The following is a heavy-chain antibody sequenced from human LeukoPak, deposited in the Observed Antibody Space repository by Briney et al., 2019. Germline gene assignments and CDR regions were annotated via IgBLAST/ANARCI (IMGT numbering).Heavy chain of an antibody. J-gene: IGHJ4*02. Sequence: GASVKVSCKASGYTXTSYYMHWVRQAPGQGLEWMGIINTSDGSTSYAQKFQGRVTMTRDTSTSTVYMELSSLRSEDTAVYYCARGKVVTMVRGVIITYFDYWGQGTLVTVSS. CDR3: ARGKVVTMVRGVIITYFDY. CDR1: GYTXTSYY. CDR2: INTSDGST. D-gene: IGHD3-10*01. V-gene: IGHV1-46*01.